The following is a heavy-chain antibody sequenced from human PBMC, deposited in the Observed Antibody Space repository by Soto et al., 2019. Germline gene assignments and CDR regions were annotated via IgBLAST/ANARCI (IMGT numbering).Heavy chain of an antibody. CDR2: MYNTGST. CDR1: GGSISGYY. Sequence: SETLSLTCTVSGGSISGYYWSWIRQPPGKGLEWIGYMYNTGSTVYNPSFKSRVTISVDTSKNQFSLKLNSVTAADTAVYYCARDLGGDCGTDCYPLDVWGQGTTVTVSS. V-gene: IGHV4-59*01. J-gene: IGHJ6*02. CDR3: ARDLGGDCGTDCYPLDV. D-gene: IGHD2-21*02.